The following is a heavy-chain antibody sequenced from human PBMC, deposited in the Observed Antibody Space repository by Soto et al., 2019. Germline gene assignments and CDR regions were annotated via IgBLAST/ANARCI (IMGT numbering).Heavy chain of an antibody. V-gene: IGHV4-39*01. CDR3: ASNIAAAGIKIDY. D-gene: IGHD6-13*01. Sequence: SETLSLTCTVSGGSISSSSYYWGWIRQPPGKGLEWIGSIYYSGSTYYNPSLKSRVTISVDTSKNQLSLKLSSVTAADTAVYYCASNIAAAGIKIDYWGQGTLVTVSS. CDR1: GGSISSSSYY. CDR2: IYYSGST. J-gene: IGHJ4*02.